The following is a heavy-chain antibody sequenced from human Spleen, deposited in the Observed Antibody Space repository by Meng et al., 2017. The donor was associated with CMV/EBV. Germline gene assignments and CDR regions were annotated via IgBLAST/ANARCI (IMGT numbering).Heavy chain of an antibody. J-gene: IGHJ4*02. CDR1: GFTFNRNW. CDR3: ANDAYYDSSGYRKRGGKIDY. Sequence: GESLKISCATSGFTFNRNWMYWVRQAPGKGLVWVSGIKSDGRTVNHADAVRGRFTISTDSAKKTVHLQMNSLRAEDTAVYYCANDAYYDSSGYRKRGGKIDYWGQGTLVTVSS. V-gene: IGHV3-74*01. D-gene: IGHD3-22*01. CDR2: IKSDGRTV.